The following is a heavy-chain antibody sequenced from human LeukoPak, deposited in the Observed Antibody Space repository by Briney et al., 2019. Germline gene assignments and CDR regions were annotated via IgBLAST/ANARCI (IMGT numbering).Heavy chain of an antibody. CDR1: GGSISSGSYY. J-gene: IGHJ5*02. Sequence: SETLSLTCTVSGGSISSGSYYWSWIRQPAGKGLEWIGRIYTSGSTNYNPSLKSRVTMSVDTSKNQFSLKLSSVTAADTAVYYCAREGGLGYCSSTSCSGFDPWGQGTLVTVSS. D-gene: IGHD2-2*01. CDR3: AREGGLGYCSSTSCSGFDP. V-gene: IGHV4-61*02. CDR2: IYTSGST.